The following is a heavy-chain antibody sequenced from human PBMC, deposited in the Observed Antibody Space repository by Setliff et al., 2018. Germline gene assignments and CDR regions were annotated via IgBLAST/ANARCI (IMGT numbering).Heavy chain of an antibody. Sequence: VASVKVSCKASGYTFTNYGVTWVRQAPGQGLEWMGWIGAYNGNTYNAHKFQGRVTMTSDTSTSTAYMELSSLRSEDTAVYYCARNGDSSGYSYDAFDIWGQGTMVTVSS. CDR1: GYTFTNYG. CDR2: IGAYNGNT. CDR3: ARNGDSSGYSYDAFDI. J-gene: IGHJ3*02. D-gene: IGHD3-22*01. V-gene: IGHV1-18*01.